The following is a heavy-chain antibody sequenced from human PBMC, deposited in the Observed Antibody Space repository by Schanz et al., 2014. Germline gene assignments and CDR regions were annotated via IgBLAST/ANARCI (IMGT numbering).Heavy chain of an antibody. V-gene: IGHV3-9*01. CDR2: ISGNSGII. D-gene: IGHD3-22*01. CDR3: AKVRSGDRTIVVSDAFDI. CDR1: GFTFSDYS. J-gene: IGHJ3*02. Sequence: EVHLVESGGGLVKPGGSLRLSCGASGFTFSDYSMNWVRQAPGKGLEWVSGISGNSGIIGYADSVKGRCTVSRDNAKNSLYLQMNSLRAEDTALYYCAKVRSGDRTIVVSDAFDIWGQGTMVTVSS.